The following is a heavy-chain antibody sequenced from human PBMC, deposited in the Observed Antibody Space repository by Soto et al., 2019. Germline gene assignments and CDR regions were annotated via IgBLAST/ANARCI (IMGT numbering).Heavy chain of an antibody. CDR3: AREGGDSLYGDYDDNSNWFDP. CDR2: IYYSGST. CDR1: GGSISSGGYY. V-gene: IGHV4-31*03. J-gene: IGHJ5*02. D-gene: IGHD4-17*01. Sequence: QVQLQESGPGLVKPSQTLSLTCTVSGGSISSGGYYWSWIRQHPGKGLEWIGYIYYSGSTYYNPSLKSRVTISVDTSKNQCSLKLSSVTAADTAVYYCAREGGDSLYGDYDDNSNWFDPWGQGTLVTVSS.